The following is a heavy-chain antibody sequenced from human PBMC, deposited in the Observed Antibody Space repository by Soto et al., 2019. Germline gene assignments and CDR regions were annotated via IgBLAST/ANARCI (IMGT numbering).Heavy chain of an antibody. J-gene: IGHJ4*02. CDR3: AKGGDDFWSGPH. Sequence: GGSLRLSCAASGFTFSSYGMHWVRQAPGKGLEWVAVISYDGSNKYYADSVKGRFTISRDNSKNTLYLQMNSLRAEDTAVYYCAKGGDDFWSGPHWGQGTLVTVSS. CDR1: GFTFSSYG. D-gene: IGHD3-3*01. CDR2: ISYDGSNK. V-gene: IGHV3-30*18.